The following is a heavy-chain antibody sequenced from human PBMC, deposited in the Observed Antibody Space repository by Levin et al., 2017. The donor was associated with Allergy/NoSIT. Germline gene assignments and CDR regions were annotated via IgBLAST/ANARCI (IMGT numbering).Heavy chain of an antibody. J-gene: IGHJ5*02. CDR2: IKEDGSDR. Sequence: LSLTCAASGFTFSTYWMSWVRQAPGKGLEWVANIKEDGSDRFYVDSVKGRFTISRDNAKNSVYLQMNSLRAEDTAIYNCAREAFSYGCESWGQGTLVSVSS. CDR3: AREAFSYGCES. D-gene: IGHD5-18*01. V-gene: IGHV3-7*01. CDR1: GFTFSTYW.